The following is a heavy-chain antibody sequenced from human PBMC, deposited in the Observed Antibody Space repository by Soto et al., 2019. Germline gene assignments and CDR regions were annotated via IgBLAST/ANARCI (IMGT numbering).Heavy chain of an antibody. V-gene: IGHV1-8*01. CDR3: ARGLIHLGLVATH. CDR1: GATFTSYD. CDR2: MNPNSVNT. D-gene: IGHD3-16*01. Sequence: QVPLVQSGAEVKKPGASVKVSCKASGATFTSYDINWVRQAPGPGLEWLGRMNPNSVNTGYSENFQGRVRMTRDTSISTAYMELTSLRSDDTAVYYCARGLIHLGLVATHWGQGTQVTVSS. J-gene: IGHJ4*02.